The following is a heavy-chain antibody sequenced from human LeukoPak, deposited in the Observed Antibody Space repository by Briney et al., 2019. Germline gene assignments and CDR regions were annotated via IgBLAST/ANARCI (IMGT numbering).Heavy chain of an antibody. CDR3: ATSSPRNYFDH. V-gene: IGHV3-30*02. D-gene: IGHD1-14*01. J-gene: IGHJ4*02. CDR2: IWYDGSQR. CDR1: GFIFSTYG. Sequence: PGGSLRLSCVASGFIFSTYGLHWVRQSPGRGLEWVEFIWYDGSQRYYADSVKGRFTISRDDSQNTIYLQMDSLRAEDTAVYYCATSSPRNYFDHWGQGTLVTVSS.